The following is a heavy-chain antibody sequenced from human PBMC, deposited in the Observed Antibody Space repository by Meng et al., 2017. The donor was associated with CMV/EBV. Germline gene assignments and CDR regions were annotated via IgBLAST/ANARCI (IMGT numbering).Heavy chain of an antibody. Sequence: SVNVSRMASVYTLTGYYVHWLRQAPGQGLEWMGWINPNSSGTNHVQRFQGRVTMARDTSITTAYMELSRPTSDDTAVYYCAGEQGINYYASGGRDKFDVWGQGTMVTVSS. CDR3: AGEQGINYYASGGRDKFDV. V-gene: IGHV1-2*02. CDR2: INPNSSGT. J-gene: IGHJ3*01. D-gene: IGHD3-10*01. CDR1: VYTLTGYY.